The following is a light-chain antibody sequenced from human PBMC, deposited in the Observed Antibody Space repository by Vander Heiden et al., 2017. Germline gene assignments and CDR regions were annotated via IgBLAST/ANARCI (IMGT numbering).Light chain of an antibody. CDR2: DDS. Sequence: SYVLTQPPSVSVAPGQTASTPCAGANIGSNSVHWYQQKPGHPPDLRALDDSDRPSGVPERFSGSNSGITATLTVTRVEAGDEADYYCQVWDSISDHYVVFGGGTKLTVL. CDR1: NIGSNS. CDR3: QVWDSISDHYVV. J-gene: IGLJ2*01. V-gene: IGLV3-21*02.